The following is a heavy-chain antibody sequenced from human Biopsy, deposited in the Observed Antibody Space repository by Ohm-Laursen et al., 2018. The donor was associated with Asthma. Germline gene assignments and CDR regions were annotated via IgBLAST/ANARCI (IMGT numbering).Heavy chain of an antibody. V-gene: IGHV3-30*03. J-gene: IGHJ4*02. CDR2: ISYDGRNK. CDR3: ARDFSRAIMIGGGREHYFDF. Sequence: SLRLSCAASGFTFNSYGMHWARQAPGKGLEWVAVISYDGRNKYYGDSVKGRFTISRDNSKNTLHLQMNSLSPEDTAVYYCARDFSRAIMIGGGREHYFDFWGQGTLVTVSS. CDR1: GFTFNSYG. D-gene: IGHD3-16*01.